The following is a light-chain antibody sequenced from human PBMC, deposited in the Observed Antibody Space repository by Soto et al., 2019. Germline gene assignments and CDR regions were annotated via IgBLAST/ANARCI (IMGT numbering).Light chain of an antibody. J-gene: IGLJ3*02. CDR3: QSYDTSLSVWV. V-gene: IGLV1-40*01. Sequence: QLVLTQPPSVSGAPGQRVTISCTGSSSNIGTPYDVHWYQQLPGTAPKLLISGNTDRPSGVPDRFSGSKSGTSASLAITGLQAEDEADYYCQSYDTSLSVWVFGGGTKVTVL. CDR1: SSNIGTPYD. CDR2: GNT.